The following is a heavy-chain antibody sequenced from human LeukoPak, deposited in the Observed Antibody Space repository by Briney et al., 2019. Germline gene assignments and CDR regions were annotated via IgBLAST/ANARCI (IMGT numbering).Heavy chain of an antibody. J-gene: IGHJ4*02. CDR2: ISGSGDIK. D-gene: IGHD3-10*01. CDR3: TRETYHYTSGN. Sequence: GGSLRLSCAASGFTFSDYWMTWVRQAPGKGLEWVSYISGSGDIKYYSDSVKGRFAVSRDNAKNSVYLQMNSLRAADTAVYFCTRETYHYTSGNWGQGTLVTVSS. V-gene: IGHV3-11*01. CDR1: GFTFSDYW.